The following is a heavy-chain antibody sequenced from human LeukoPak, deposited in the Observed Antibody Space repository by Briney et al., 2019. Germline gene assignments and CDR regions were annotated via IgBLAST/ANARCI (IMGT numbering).Heavy chain of an antibody. CDR2: TSNDGSNK. CDR3: ARDTGSYCSSTSCYEVYY. V-gene: IGHV3-30-3*01. CDR1: GFTFSSYA. Sequence: GGSLRLSCAASGFTFSSYAMHWVRQAPGKGLEWVAVTSNDGSNKYYADSVKGRFTISRHDSKNTLYLQMNSLRAEDTAVYYCARDTGSYCSSTSCYEVYYWGQGTLVTVSS. J-gene: IGHJ4*02. D-gene: IGHD2-2*01.